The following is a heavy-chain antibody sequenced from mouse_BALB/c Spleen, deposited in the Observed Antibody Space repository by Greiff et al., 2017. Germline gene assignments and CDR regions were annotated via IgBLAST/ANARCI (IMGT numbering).Heavy chain of an antibody. CDR3: ARGDYYGSSLYFDV. V-gene: IGHV3-6*02. CDR1: GYSITSGYY. CDR2: ISYDGSN. Sequence: DVKLQESGPGLVKPSQSLSLTCSVTGYSITSGYYWNWIRQFPGNKLEWMGYISYDGSNNYNPSLKNRISITRDTSKNQFFLKLNSVTTEDTATYYCARGDYYGSSLYFDVWGAGTTVTVSS. D-gene: IGHD1-1*01. J-gene: IGHJ1*01.